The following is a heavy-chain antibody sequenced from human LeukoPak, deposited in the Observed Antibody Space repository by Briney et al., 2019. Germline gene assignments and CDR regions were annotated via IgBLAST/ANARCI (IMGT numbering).Heavy chain of an antibody. CDR2: ITGSGGNT. CDR3: AKWGDYDVLTGYYVSDY. V-gene: IGHV3-23*01. CDR1: GFTFSNYA. J-gene: IGHJ4*02. D-gene: IGHD3-9*01. Sequence: PGGCPRLSCAASGFTFSNYAMSWVRQAPGKGLEWVSAITGSGGNTYYADSVKGRFTISRDNSKNTAFLQMNSLRAEDTAVYYCAKWGDYDVLTGYYVSDYWGQGTLVTVSS.